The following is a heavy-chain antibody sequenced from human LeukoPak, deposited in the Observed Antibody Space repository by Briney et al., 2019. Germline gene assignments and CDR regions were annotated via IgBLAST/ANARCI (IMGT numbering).Heavy chain of an antibody. D-gene: IGHD4-23*01. CDR2: IYYSGST. V-gene: IGHV4-59*06. J-gene: IGHJ4*02. CDR1: GGSISSYY. Sequence: SETLSLTCTVSGGSISSYYWSWIRQPPGKGLEWIGYIYYSGSTYYNPSLKSRVTISVDTSKNQFSLKLSSVTAADTAVYYCARVTTVVVTLFDYWGQGTLVTVSS. CDR3: ARVTTVVVTLFDY.